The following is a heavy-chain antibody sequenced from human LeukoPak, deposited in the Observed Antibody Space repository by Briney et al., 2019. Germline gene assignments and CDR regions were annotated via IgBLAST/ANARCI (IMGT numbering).Heavy chain of an antibody. J-gene: IGHJ3*02. D-gene: IGHD2-21*02. CDR3: VRERVTGTGIVSAFTI. V-gene: IGHV3-30-3*01. CDR1: GITFRISD. CDR2: ISYDGTNK. Sequence: GGSLRLSCAASGITFRISDMSWVRQAPGKGLEWVALISYDGTNKYYADSVKGRFTLSRDNSKDTVILQMNSLRPEDTAIYYCVRERVTGTGIVSAFTIWGQGTLVTVSS.